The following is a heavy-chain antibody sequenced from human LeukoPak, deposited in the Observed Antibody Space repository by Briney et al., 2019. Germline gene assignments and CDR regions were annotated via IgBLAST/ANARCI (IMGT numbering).Heavy chain of an antibody. Sequence: GGSLRLSCAASGFTFSSYAMSWVRQAPGKGLKWVSVISGSGGSTYSADSVKGRFTISRDNSKNTLYLQMNSLRAEDTAVYFCAKSQGGGRLFHFDYWGQGTLVTVSS. CDR2: ISGSGGST. V-gene: IGHV3-23*01. CDR3: AKSQGGGRLFHFDY. CDR1: GFTFSSYA. D-gene: IGHD1-26*01. J-gene: IGHJ4*02.